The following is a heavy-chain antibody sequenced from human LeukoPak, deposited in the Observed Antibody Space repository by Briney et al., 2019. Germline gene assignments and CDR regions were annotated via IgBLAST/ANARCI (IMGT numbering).Heavy chain of an antibody. D-gene: IGHD4-17*01. CDR3: ARADGDYAGY. Sequence: SETLSLTCTVSGGSISSGDYYCSWIRQPPGKGLEWIGYIYYSGSTYYNPSLQSRVTISVDTSKNQFSLKLSSVTAADTAVYYCARADGDYAGYWGQGTLVTVSS. CDR2: IYYSGST. J-gene: IGHJ4*02. CDR1: GGSISSGDYY. V-gene: IGHV4-30-4*08.